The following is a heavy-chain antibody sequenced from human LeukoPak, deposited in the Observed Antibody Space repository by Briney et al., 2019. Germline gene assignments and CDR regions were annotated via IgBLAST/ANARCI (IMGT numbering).Heavy chain of an antibody. CDR3: ATATLGKVYYYYGLDV. CDR2: IYYTGST. CDR1: GGAITSYY. D-gene: IGHD7-27*01. V-gene: IGHV4-59*01. Sequence: PSETLSLTCTVSGGAITSYYWNWIRQPPGKGLEWIGHIYYTGSTNYNPSLKSRVSISLGTSKNQFSLKLNSMTTADTAVYYCATATLGKVYYYYGLDVWGQGTTVTVSS. J-gene: IGHJ6*02.